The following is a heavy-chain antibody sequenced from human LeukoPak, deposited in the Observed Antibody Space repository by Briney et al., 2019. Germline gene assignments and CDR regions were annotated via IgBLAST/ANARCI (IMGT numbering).Heavy chain of an antibody. CDR3: ARLKDDVTKLDY. Sequence: GGSLRLSCAASGFTFSSYSMNWVRQAPGKGLEWVASIDQDGSERHYVDSVQGRFTISRDNTKNSLFLQMNSLRAEDTAVYYCARLKDDVTKLDYWGQGTLVTVSS. V-gene: IGHV3-7*01. J-gene: IGHJ4*02. D-gene: IGHD2-8*01. CDR1: GFTFSSYS. CDR2: IDQDGSER.